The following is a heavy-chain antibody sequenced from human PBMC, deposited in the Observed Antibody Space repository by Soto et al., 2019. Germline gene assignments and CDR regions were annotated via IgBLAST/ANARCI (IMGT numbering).Heavy chain of an antibody. CDR2: IYYSGST. CDR3: ARGREYSSSGDFDY. Sequence: PSETLSLTCTVSGDSISPYYWSWIRQTPGKGLEWIGYIYYSGSTNYNPSLKSRVTLSVDTSKNQLSLHLKSVTAADPAVYYCARGREYSSSGDFDYWGQGTLGNVSS. CDR1: GDSISPYY. D-gene: IGHD6-6*01. V-gene: IGHV4-59*01. J-gene: IGHJ4*02.